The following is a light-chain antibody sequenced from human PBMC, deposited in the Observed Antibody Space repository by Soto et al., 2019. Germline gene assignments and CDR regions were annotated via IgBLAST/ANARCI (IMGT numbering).Light chain of an antibody. CDR2: GAS. J-gene: IGKJ4*01. Sequence: EIVMTQSPATLSVSPGERATLSCRASQSVSSNLAWYQQKPGQVPSLLIYGASTRATGIPARFSGSGSGPEFTLTISSLQSEDFAVYYCQQYNNWPPLTFGGGTKVEIK. V-gene: IGKV3-15*01. CDR3: QQYNNWPPLT. CDR1: QSVSSN.